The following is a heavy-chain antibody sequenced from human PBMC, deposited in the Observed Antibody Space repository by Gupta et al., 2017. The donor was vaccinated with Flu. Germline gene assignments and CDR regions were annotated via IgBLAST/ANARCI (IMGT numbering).Heavy chain of an antibody. CDR3: ARAWRDGYKSADY. CDR2: IWYDGSNK. D-gene: IGHD5-12*01. V-gene: IGHV3-33*01. Sequence: QVQLVESGGGVVQPGRSLRLSCAASGFTFSSYGMHWVRQAPGKGLEWVAVIWYDGSNKYYADSVKGRFTISRDNSKNTLYLQMNSLRAEDTAVYYCARAWRDGYKSADYWGQGTLVTVSS. CDR1: GFTFSSYG. J-gene: IGHJ4*02.